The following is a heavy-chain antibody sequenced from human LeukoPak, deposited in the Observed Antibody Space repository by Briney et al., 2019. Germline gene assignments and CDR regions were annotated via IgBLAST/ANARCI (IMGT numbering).Heavy chain of an antibody. CDR1: GDSVSSNSAA. J-gene: IGHJ4*02. D-gene: IGHD3-16*01. Sequence: SQTLSLTCAISGDSVSSNSAAWNWIRQSPSRGLEWLGRTYYRSKWYNDYAVSVKSRITINPATSKNQFSLQLNSVTPEDTAGYYCAREVWDVWGSSIDYWGQGTLVTVSS. V-gene: IGHV6-1*01. CDR3: AREVWDVWGSSIDY. CDR2: TYYRSKWYN.